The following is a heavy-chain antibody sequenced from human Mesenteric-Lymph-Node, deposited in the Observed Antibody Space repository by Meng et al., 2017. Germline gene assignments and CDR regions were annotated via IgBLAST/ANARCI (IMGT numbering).Heavy chain of an antibody. Sequence: QGQLQGSGPGLVKPSPTPSLTCTVSGGSISSGGYYWSWIRQHPGKGLEWIGYIYYSGSTYYNPSLKSRVTISMDTSKNQFSLRLSSVTAADTAVYYCARNYYFDYWGQGTLVTVSS. J-gene: IGHJ4*02. CDR2: IYYSGST. CDR3: ARNYYFDY. V-gene: IGHV4-30-4*08. CDR1: GGSISSGGYY.